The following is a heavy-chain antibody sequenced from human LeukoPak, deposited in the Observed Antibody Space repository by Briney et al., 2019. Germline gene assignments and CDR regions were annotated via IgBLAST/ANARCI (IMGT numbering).Heavy chain of an antibody. J-gene: IGHJ4*02. CDR2: ISSSSSYI. CDR1: GFTFSSYS. CDR3: ARYSSGWYGHIDY. V-gene: IGHV3-21*01. D-gene: IGHD6-19*01. Sequence: TSGGSLRLSCSASGFTFSSYSMKWVRQAPGKGLEWVSSISSSSSYISYADSVKGRFTISRDNAKNSLYLQMNSLRAEDTAVYYCARYSSGWYGHIDYWGQGTLVTVSS.